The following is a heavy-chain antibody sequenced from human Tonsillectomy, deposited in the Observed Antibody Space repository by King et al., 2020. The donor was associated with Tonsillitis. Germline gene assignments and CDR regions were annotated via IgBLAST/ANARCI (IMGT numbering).Heavy chain of an antibody. CDR3: AKFDGVLM. J-gene: IGHJ4*02. Sequence: QLVQSGGGLVQPGGSLRLSCAASGFTFSSYAMSWVRQAPGKGLEWVSSISGDDYSTYYADSAEGRVTMSRANSRNTGYLHMNSLRAEDTAVYYFAKFDGVLMWGQGTLVTVSS. CDR1: GFTFSSYA. CDR2: ISGDDYST. V-gene: IGHV3-23*04. D-gene: IGHD3-16*01.